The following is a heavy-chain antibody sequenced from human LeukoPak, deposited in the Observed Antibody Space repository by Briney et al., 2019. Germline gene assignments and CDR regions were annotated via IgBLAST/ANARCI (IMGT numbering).Heavy chain of an antibody. Sequence: ASVKVSCKASGYTFTSYAISWVRQAPGQGLEWMGWINPNSGGTNYAQKFQGRVTMTRDTSISTAYMELSRLRSDDTAVYYCARVEDIGSGSYWDYYYYMDVWGKGTTVTISS. CDR3: ARVEDIGSGSYWDYYYYMDV. J-gene: IGHJ6*03. D-gene: IGHD1-26*01. CDR1: GYTFTSYA. CDR2: INPNSGGT. V-gene: IGHV1-2*02.